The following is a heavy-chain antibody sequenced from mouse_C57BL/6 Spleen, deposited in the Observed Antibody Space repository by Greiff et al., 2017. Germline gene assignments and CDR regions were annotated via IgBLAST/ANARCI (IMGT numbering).Heavy chain of an antibody. CDR3: ARDGKTPFDY. CDR2: IYPGDGDT. V-gene: IGHV1-80*01. J-gene: IGHJ2*01. D-gene: IGHD2-1*01. Sequence: QVHVKQSGAELVKPGASVKISCKASGYAFSSYWMNWVKQRPGKGLEWIGQIYPGDGDTNYNGKFKGKATLTADKSSSTAYMQLSSLTSEDSAVYFCARDGKTPFDYWGQGTTLTVSS. CDR1: GYAFSSYW.